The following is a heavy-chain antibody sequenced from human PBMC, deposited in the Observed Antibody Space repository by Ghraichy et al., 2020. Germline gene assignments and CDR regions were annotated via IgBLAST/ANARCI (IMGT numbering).Heavy chain of an antibody. CDR3: ARQTPLLWFGEPYFDY. D-gene: IGHD3-10*01. V-gene: IGHV4-39*01. J-gene: IGHJ4*02. CDR1: GGSISSSSYY. CDR2: IYYSGST. Sequence: ESLNISCTVSGGSISSSSYYWGWIRQPPGKGLEWIGSIYYSGSTYYNPSLKSRVTISVDTSKNQFSLKLSSVTAADTAVYYCARQTPLLWFGEPYFDYWGQGTLVTVSS.